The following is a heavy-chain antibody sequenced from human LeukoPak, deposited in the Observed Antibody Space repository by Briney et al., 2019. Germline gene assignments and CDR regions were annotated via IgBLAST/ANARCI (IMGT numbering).Heavy chain of an antibody. CDR2: IKQDGSEK. V-gene: IGHV3-7*01. Sequence: PGGSLRLSCAASGFTFSSYAMSWVRQAPGKGLEWVANIKQDGSEKYYVDSVKGRFTISRDNAKNSLYLQMNSLRAEDTAVYYCARALRWGSMPGYCSGGSCYAFDYWGQGTLVTVSS. D-gene: IGHD2-15*01. J-gene: IGHJ4*02. CDR1: GFTFSSYA. CDR3: ARALRWGSMPGYCSGGSCYAFDY.